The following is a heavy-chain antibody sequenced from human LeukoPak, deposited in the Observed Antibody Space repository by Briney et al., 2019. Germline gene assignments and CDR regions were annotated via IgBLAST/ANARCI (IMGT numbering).Heavy chain of an antibody. Sequence: SSETLSLTCTVSGGSISSSSYYWGWIRQPPGKGLEWIGSIYYSGSTYYNPSLKSRVTISVDTSKNQFSLKLSSVTAADTAVYYCATFYDSSGYYRNFGAEYFQHWGQGTLVTVSS. CDR1: GGSISSSSYY. V-gene: IGHV4-39*07. CDR2: IYYSGST. J-gene: IGHJ1*01. CDR3: ATFYDSSGYYRNFGAEYFQH. D-gene: IGHD3-22*01.